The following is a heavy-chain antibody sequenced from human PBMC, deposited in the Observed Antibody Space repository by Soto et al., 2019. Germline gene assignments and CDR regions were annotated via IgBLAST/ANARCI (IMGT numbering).Heavy chain of an antibody. CDR2: ISYDGSNK. V-gene: IGHV3-30*18. J-gene: IGHJ4*02. D-gene: IGHD3-9*01. Sequence: PGGSLRLACAASGFTFSTYGMHWVRQAPGKGLEWVAVISYDGSNKYYADSVKGRFTISRDNSMNTLYLQMNSLRPEDTAVYYCAKDWYFEWLKSPGPFDYWGQGTLVTVSS. CDR3: AKDWYFEWLKSPGPFDY. CDR1: GFTFSTYG.